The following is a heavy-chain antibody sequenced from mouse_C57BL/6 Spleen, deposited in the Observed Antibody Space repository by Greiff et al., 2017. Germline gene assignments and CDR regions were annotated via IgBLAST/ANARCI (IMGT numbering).Heavy chain of an antibody. Sequence: VQLQQPGAELVKPGASVKLSCKASGYTFTSYWMQWVKQRPGQGLEWIGEIDPSDSYTNYNQKFKGKATLTVDTSSSTAYMQLSSLTSADSAVYYCASANWDVPFAYWGQGTLVTVSA. J-gene: IGHJ3*01. CDR2: IDPSDSYT. CDR1: GYTFTSYW. V-gene: IGHV1-50*01. CDR3: ASANWDVPFAY. D-gene: IGHD4-1*01.